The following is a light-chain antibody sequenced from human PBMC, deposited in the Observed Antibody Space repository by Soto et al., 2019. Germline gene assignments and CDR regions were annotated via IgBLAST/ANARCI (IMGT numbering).Light chain of an antibody. CDR1: SSDVGGYNY. CDR3: SSYTSSSTLSTYV. V-gene: IGLV2-14*03. Sequence: QSALTQPASVSGSPGQSITISCTGTSSDVGGYNYASWYQHHPGKAPKLMIYDVSNRPSGVSNRFSGSKSGNTASLIISGLQAEDEADYYCSSYTSSSTLSTYVFGTGTKVTVL. J-gene: IGLJ1*01. CDR2: DVS.